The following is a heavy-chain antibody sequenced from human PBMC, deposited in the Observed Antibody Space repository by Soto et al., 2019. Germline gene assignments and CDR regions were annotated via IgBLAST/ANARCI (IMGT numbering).Heavy chain of an antibody. CDR2: IYSGGST. V-gene: IGHV3-53*01. CDR1: GVTVKIKE. D-gene: IGHD6-6*01. J-gene: IGHJ4*02. CDR3: ARALLVI. Sequence: AACGVTVKIKEVTWVRKATGKGLEWVSVIYSGGSTYYADSVKGRFTISRDNSKNTLDLQMNSLRAEDKAVYTCARALLVIRGEGTLVTVPS.